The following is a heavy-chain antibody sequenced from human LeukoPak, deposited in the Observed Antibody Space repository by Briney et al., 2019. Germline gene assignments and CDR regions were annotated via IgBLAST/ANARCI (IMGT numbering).Heavy chain of an antibody. CDR2: IYYSGST. J-gene: IGHJ4*02. CDR3: ARVSGYDYYFDY. D-gene: IGHD5-12*01. V-gene: IGHV4-30-4*01. Sequence: SQTLSLTCTVSGGSISSGDYYWSWIRQPPGKGLEWIGYIYYSGSTYYNPSLKSRVTMSVDTSKNQFSLKLSSVTAADTAVYYCARVSGYDYYFDYWGQGTLVTVSS. CDR1: GGSISSGDYY.